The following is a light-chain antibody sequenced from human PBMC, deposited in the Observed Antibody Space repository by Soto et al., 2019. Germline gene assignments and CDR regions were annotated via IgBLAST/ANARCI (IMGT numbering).Light chain of an antibody. V-gene: IGLV2-14*01. CDR1: SSDVGHYHY. CDR2: DVS. J-gene: IGLJ1*01. Sequence: VLTPPVSVSGSPGQSITISCPGTSSDVGHYHYCSWYQQHPGKDPILMIYDVSNRSSGVSNRFSGSNSGNTASLTISPLQAEDEADYSSTTYTSSITYVFGTGTKVT. CDR3: TTYTSSITYV.